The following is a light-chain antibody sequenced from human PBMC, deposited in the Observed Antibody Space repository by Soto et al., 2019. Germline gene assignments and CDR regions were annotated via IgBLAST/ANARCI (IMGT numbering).Light chain of an antibody. J-gene: IGKJ5*01. CDR2: DTS. CDR3: QQYSNWPPIT. Sequence: EIVMTQSPATLSVSPGERATVPCRASQSVRNNLAWYQQKSGQAPRLLIYDTSNRATGIPDRFSGSGSGTEFTLTISSLQSEDFAVYYCQQYSNWPPITFGQGTRLEIK. CDR1: QSVRNN. V-gene: IGKV3-15*01.